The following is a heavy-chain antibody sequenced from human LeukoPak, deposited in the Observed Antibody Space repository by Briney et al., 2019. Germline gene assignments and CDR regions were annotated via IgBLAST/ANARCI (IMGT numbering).Heavy chain of an antibody. V-gene: IGHV3-48*03. D-gene: IGHD3-9*01. CDR1: GFTFSSYE. CDR2: MSSSGSGI. Sequence: GGSLRLSCAASGFTFSSYEMNWVRQAPGKGLEWVSYMSSSGSGIYYADSVKGRFPISRDNAKNSLYLQMNSLRAEDTAVYYCAKNDWSSSFYFDYWGQGTLVTVST. CDR3: AKNDWSSSFYFDY. J-gene: IGHJ4*02.